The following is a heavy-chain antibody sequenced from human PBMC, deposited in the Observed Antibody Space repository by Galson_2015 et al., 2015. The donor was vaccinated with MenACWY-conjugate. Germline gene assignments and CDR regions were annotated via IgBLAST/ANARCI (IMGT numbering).Heavy chain of an antibody. CDR2: ISSSSSYI. V-gene: IGHV3-21*01. J-gene: IGHJ6*02. CDR3: ARDRTHPDFWSGYLPYYYYGMDV. CDR1: GFTFSSYS. Sequence: CAASGFTFSSYSMNWVRQAPGKGLEWVSSISSSSSYIYYADSVKGRFTISRDNAKNSLYLQMNSLRAEDTAVYYCARDRTHPDFWSGYLPYYYYGMDVWGQGTTVTVSS. D-gene: IGHD3-3*01.